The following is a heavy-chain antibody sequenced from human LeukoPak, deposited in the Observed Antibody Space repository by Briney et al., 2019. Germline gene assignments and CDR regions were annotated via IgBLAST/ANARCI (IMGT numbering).Heavy chain of an antibody. V-gene: IGHV3-23*01. CDR2: ISGRGGNT. D-gene: IGHD3-16*02. CDR3: AKGGGLRAGASYRIDY. Sequence: GGSLRLSCAASGFTFTSYAMSWVRQAPGKGLEWVSSISGRGGNTNYADSVQGRFTFSRDNSKNTLYLQMNSLRAEDTAVYYCAKGGGLRAGASYRIDYWGQGTLVTVSS. J-gene: IGHJ4*02. CDR1: GFTFTSYA.